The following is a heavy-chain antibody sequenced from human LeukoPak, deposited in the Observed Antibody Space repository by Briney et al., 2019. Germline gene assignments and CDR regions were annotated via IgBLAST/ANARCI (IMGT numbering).Heavy chain of an antibody. CDR2: IWYHGNEK. CDR3: AKNDLSWGTYDQYMDV. CDR1: GFTFSSYG. D-gene: IGHD1-1*01. Sequence: GGSLRLSCEASGFTFSSYGMHWVRQAPGKGLEWVAVIWYHGNEKYYVDSVKGRFTISRDNLKNTLYLQMDSLRAEDTAVYYCAKNDLSWGTYDQYMDVWGTGTTVTVTS. J-gene: IGHJ6*03. V-gene: IGHV3-33*06.